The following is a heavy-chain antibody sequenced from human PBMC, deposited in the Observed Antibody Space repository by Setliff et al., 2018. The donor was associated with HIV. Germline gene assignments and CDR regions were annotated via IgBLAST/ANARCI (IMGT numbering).Heavy chain of an antibody. CDR3: ARGTTPLGWFDP. V-gene: IGHV1-2*02. J-gene: IGHJ5*02. CDR1: GYSFTKCG. CDR2: INPNNGGT. D-gene: IGHD2-2*01. Sequence: ASVKVSCKASGYSFTKCGISWVRQAPGQGLEWMGWINPNNGGTNYAQKFQGRVTMTRDTSTNTVYMELSSLRSDDTAVYYCARGTTPLGWFDPWGQGTLVTVSS.